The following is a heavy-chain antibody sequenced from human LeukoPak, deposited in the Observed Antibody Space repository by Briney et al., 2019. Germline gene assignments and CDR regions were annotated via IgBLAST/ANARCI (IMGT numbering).Heavy chain of an antibody. D-gene: IGHD4-23*01. CDR3: AGGNRRMVDAFDI. V-gene: IGHV3-23*01. CDR1: GFTFSSYA. J-gene: IGHJ3*02. CDR2: ISGSGGST. Sequence: GGSLRLPCAASGFTFSSYAMSWVRQAPGKGLEWVSAISGSGGSTYYADSVKGRFTISRDNSKNTLYLQMNSLRAEDTAVYYCAGGNRRMVDAFDIWGQGTMVTVSS.